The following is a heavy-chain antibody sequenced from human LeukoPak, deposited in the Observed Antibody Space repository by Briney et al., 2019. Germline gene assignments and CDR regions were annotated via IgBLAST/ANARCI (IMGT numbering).Heavy chain of an antibody. Sequence: PSETLSLTCTVSGYSISSGYYWGWIRQPPGKGLEWIGSIYHSGSTYYNPSLKSRVTISVDTSKNQFSLKLSSVTAADTAVYYCARDMGYNDYYYYYYMDVWGKGTTVTISS. CDR1: GYSISSGYY. D-gene: IGHD5-24*01. CDR3: ARDMGYNDYYYYYYMDV. J-gene: IGHJ6*03. CDR2: IYHSGST. V-gene: IGHV4-38-2*02.